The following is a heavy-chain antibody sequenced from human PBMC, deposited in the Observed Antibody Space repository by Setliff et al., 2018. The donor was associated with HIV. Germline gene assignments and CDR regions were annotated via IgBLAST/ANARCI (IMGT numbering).Heavy chain of an antibody. J-gene: IGHJ3*02. V-gene: IGHV3-11*06. D-gene: IGHD2-2*01. CDR3: ARSRSTRDAFDI. CDR2: ISSSSSRYT. CDR1: GFTFSDYY. Sequence: GGSLRLSCAASGFTFSDYYMSWIRQAPGKGLEWVSSISSSSSRYTNYADSVKGRFTISRDNAKNSLYLQMNSLRAEDTAVYYCARSRSTRDAFDIWGQGTMVTVSS.